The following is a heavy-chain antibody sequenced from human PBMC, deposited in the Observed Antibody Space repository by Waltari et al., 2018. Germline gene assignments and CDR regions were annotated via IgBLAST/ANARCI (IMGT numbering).Heavy chain of an antibody. CDR2: IRSKANSYAT. V-gene: IGHV3-73*01. CDR3: TRRGDYARPDY. J-gene: IGHJ4*02. D-gene: IGHD4-17*01. Sequence: EVQLVESGGGLVQPGGSLKLSCAASGFTFSGSAMHWVRQASGKGLEWVGRIRSKANSYATAYAASVKGRFTISRDDSKNTAYLQMNSLKTEDTAVYYCTRRGDYARPDYWGQGTLVTVSS. CDR1: GFTFSGSA.